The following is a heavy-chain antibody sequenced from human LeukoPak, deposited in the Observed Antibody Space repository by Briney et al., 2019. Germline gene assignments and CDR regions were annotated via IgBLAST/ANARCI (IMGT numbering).Heavy chain of an antibody. CDR3: ARDYYGSSGYYWFPDY. Sequence: SVKVSCKASGGTFSSYAISWVRQAPGQGLEWMGGIIPIFGTANYAQKFQGRVTITADESTSTAYMELSSLRSEDTVVYYCARDYYGSSGYYWFPDYWGQGTLVTVSS. J-gene: IGHJ4*02. CDR2: IIPIFGTA. V-gene: IGHV1-69*13. CDR1: GGTFSSYA. D-gene: IGHD3-22*01.